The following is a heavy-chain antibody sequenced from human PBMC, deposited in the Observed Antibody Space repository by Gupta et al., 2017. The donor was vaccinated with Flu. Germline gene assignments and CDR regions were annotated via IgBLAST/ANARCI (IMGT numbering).Heavy chain of an antibody. J-gene: IGHJ6*01. D-gene: IGHD2-8*02. CDR1: GYTFTNYA. CDR3: ESTRLQVYWLFG. V-gene: IGHV1-3*04. Sequence: QVQLVQSGAEVKKPGASVKVSCKTSGYTFTNYAIHWVRQAPGQRLEWMGWINTAYVNTKYSRKFQGRVTMATDTSASTAYMALSSLRSEDTAIYYCESTRLQVYWLFGGGNGTTV. CDR2: INTAYVNT.